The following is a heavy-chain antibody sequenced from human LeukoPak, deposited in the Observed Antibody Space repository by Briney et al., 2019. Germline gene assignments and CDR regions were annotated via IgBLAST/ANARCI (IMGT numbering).Heavy chain of an antibody. J-gene: IGHJ3*02. Sequence: PGGSLRLSCAASGFTFSNYGMHWVRQAPGKGLEWVSFIRYDGSNKYYTDSVKGRFTISRDNSKNTLYLQMNSLRAEDTAVYYCAKDELQYYDFWSGYSNAFDIWGQGTMVTVSS. CDR1: GFTFSNYG. D-gene: IGHD3-3*01. V-gene: IGHV3-30*02. CDR3: AKDELQYYDFWSGYSNAFDI. CDR2: IRYDGSNK.